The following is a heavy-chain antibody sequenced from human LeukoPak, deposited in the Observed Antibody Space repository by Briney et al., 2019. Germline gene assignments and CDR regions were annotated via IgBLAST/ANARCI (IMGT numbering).Heavy chain of an antibody. V-gene: IGHV3-30*02. Sequence: PGGSLRLSCVASGFTFNTHGMHWVRQAPGKGLEWVAFIQFDGSKIDYADSVRGLFTISRDIFKNTLYLQMNSLRAEDTAVYHCVKSAGKDGYRDVFDIWGQGTVVTVSS. CDR1: GFTFNTHG. J-gene: IGHJ3*02. D-gene: IGHD5-24*01. CDR2: IQFDGSKI. CDR3: VKSAGKDGYRDVFDI.